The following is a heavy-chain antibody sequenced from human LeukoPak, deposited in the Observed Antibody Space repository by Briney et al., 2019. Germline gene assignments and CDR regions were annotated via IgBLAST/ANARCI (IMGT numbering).Heavy chain of an antibody. CDR3: AKDRVAAAGYYYYYYGMDV. CDR1: GFTFSSYA. Sequence: GGSLRLSGAASGFTFSSYAMSWVRQAPGKGLEWVSTISGGGTITYYGDSVKGRFTISRDNSKNTLYLQMNSLRAEDTAVYYCAKDRVAAAGYYYYYYGMDVWGQGTTVTVSS. V-gene: IGHV3-23*01. J-gene: IGHJ6*02. D-gene: IGHD6-13*01. CDR2: ISGGGTIT.